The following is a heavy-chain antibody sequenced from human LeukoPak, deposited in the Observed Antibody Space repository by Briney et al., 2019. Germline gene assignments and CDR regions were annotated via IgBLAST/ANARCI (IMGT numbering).Heavy chain of an antibody. Sequence: GRSLLLSCAASGFTFDDYAMHWVRRAPGKGLEWVSGISWNSGSIGYADSVKGRFTISRDNAKNSLYLQMNSLRAEDTALYYCAKDITSWLYGAFDIWGQGTMVTVS. D-gene: IGHD2-2*01. CDR2: ISWNSGSI. CDR1: GFTFDDYA. CDR3: AKDITSWLYGAFDI. J-gene: IGHJ3*02. V-gene: IGHV3-9*01.